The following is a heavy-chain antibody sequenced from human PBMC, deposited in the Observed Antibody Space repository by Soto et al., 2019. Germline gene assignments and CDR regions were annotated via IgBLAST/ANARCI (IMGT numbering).Heavy chain of an antibody. D-gene: IGHD1-26*01. CDR2: IYTSGST. CDR3: AREGGSGSYLYYYYGMDV. Sequence: SETLSLTCTVSGGSISSYYWSWIRQPAGKGLEWIGRIYTSGSTNYNPSLKSRVTMSVDTSKNQFSLKLSSVTAADTAVYYCAREGGSGSYLYYYYGMDVWGQGTTVTVSS. CDR1: GGSISSYY. J-gene: IGHJ6*02. V-gene: IGHV4-4*07.